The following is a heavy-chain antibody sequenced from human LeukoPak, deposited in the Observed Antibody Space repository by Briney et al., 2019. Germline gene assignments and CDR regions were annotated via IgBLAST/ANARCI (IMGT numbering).Heavy chain of an antibody. CDR1: GFKISDKA. D-gene: IGHD6-13*01. Sequence: GGSLRLSCAGTGFKISDKAMHWVRQAPGKGLEWGAVISYDGSDKYYADSVKGRFTISRDNSKNTLYLQMNSLRAEDTAVYYCAKDPRRYSRTGGYFDYWGQGTLVTVSS. CDR2: ISYDGSDK. CDR3: AKDPRRYSRTGGYFDY. V-gene: IGHV3-30*18. J-gene: IGHJ4*02.